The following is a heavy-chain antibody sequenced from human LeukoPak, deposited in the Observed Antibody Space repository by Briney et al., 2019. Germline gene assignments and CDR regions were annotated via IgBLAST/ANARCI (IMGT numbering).Heavy chain of an antibody. Sequence: SETLSLTCTVSGGSISSYYWSWIRQPPGKRLEWIGYIYYSGSTNYNPSLKSRVTISVDTSKNQFSLKLSSVTAADTAVYYCARGLSGYSSGWWDDYWGQGTLVTVSS. CDR2: IYYSGST. CDR1: GGSISSYY. V-gene: IGHV4-59*01. CDR3: ARGLSGYSSGWWDDY. J-gene: IGHJ4*02. D-gene: IGHD6-19*01.